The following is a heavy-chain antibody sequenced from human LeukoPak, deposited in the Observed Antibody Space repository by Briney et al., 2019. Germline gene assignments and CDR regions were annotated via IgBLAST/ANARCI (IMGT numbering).Heavy chain of an antibody. CDR2: INAGNGNT. V-gene: IGHV1-3*01. Sequence: ASVKVSCKASGYTFTSYAMHWVRQAPGQRLEWMGWINAGNGNTRYSQKFQGRVTITRDTSASTAYMELSSLRSEDTAVYYCAREEAAAACLDPWGQGTLVTVSS. D-gene: IGHD6-13*01. CDR1: GYTFTSYA. CDR3: AREEAAAACLDP. J-gene: IGHJ5*02.